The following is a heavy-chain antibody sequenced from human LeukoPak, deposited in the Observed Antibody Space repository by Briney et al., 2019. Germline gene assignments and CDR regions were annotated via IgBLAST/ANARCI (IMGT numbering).Heavy chain of an antibody. CDR1: GGTFSSYA. Sequence: GASVKVSCKASGGTFSSYAISWVRQAPGQGLEWMGWISAYNGNTNYAQKLQGRVTMTTDTSTSTAYMELRSLRFDDTAVYYCARGRGFHLEWLLYGEGPSRDPLDYWGQGTLVTVSS. V-gene: IGHV1-18*01. CDR3: ARGRGFHLEWLLYGEGPSRDPLDY. J-gene: IGHJ4*02. CDR2: ISAYNGNT. D-gene: IGHD3-3*01.